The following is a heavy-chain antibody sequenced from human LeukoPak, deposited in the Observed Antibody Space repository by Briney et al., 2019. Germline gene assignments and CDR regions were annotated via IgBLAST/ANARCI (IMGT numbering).Heavy chain of an antibody. V-gene: IGHV4-34*01. J-gene: IGHJ6*03. Sequence: PSETLSLTCAVYGGSFSGYYWSWIRQPPGKGLEWIGEINHSGSTNYNPSLKSRVTISVDTSKNQFSLKLSSVTAADTAVYYCARGVFLVFGVVIPNYYYYYMDVWGKGTTVTVSS. D-gene: IGHD3-3*01. CDR1: GGSFSGYY. CDR2: INHSGST. CDR3: ARGVFLVFGVVIPNYYYYYMDV.